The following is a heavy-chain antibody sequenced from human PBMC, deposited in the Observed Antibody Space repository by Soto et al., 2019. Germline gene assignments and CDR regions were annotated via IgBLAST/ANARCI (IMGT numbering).Heavy chain of an antibody. CDR2: ISSNGGST. V-gene: IGHV3-64D*08. D-gene: IGHD3-22*01. CDR1: GFTFSSYA. Sequence: PGGSLRLSCSASGFTFSSYAMHWVRQAPGKGLEYVSAISSNGGSTYYADSVKGRFTISRDNSKNTLYLQMSSLRAEDTAVYYCVKGRITMIVVVSPQAHAIWGQGTLVPVSS. J-gene: IGHJ4*02. CDR3: VKGRITMIVVVSPQAHAI.